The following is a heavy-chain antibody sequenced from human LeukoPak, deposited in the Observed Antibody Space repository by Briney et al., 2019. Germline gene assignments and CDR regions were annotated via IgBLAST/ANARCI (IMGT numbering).Heavy chain of an antibody. CDR1: GGSFSNYY. D-gene: IGHD4-23*01. Sequence: SETLSLTCGVYGGSFSNYYWSWIRQPPGKGLEWIGEINHSGSTNYNPSLKGRVTISVDTSKNQFSLKLSSVTAADTAVYYCARGRYGGKYWGQGTLVTVSS. CDR3: ARGRYGGKY. J-gene: IGHJ4*02. CDR2: INHSGST. V-gene: IGHV4-34*01.